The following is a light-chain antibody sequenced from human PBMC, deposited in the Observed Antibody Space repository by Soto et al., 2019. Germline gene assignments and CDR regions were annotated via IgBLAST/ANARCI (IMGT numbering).Light chain of an antibody. CDR3: SSYTGSSTLYV. V-gene: IGLV2-14*01. CDR2: EVT. J-gene: IGLJ1*01. Sequence: QSVLTQPPSASGSPGQSVTIPCTGTYSDIGAYNYVSWYQQRPGEAPKLIIYEVTYRPSGVSNRFSGSKSGNTASLTISGLQAEDEAEYYCSSYTGSSTLYVFGTGTKVTVL. CDR1: YSDIGAYNY.